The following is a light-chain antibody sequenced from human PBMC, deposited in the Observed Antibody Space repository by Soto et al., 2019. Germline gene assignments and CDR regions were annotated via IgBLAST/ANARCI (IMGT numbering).Light chain of an antibody. Sequence: EIVLTQSPATLSLSPGERATLSCRASQSVLTYLGWYQQKPGQAPRLLIHDASNRATGIPARFSGSGSGTDFSLTISSLEPEDSAVYYCQQRSNLVSFGQGKRLEIK. J-gene: IGKJ5*01. CDR3: QQRSNLVS. CDR2: DAS. V-gene: IGKV3-11*01. CDR1: QSVLTY.